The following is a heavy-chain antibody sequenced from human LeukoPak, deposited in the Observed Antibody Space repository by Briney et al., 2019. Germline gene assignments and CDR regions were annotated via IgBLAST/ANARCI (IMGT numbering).Heavy chain of an antibody. CDR3: ARGITIFGVALYGMDV. CDR1: GFTFSSYS. D-gene: IGHD3-3*01. CDR2: ISFDGSNK. J-gene: IGHJ6*02. Sequence: GALRLSCAASGFTFSSYSMHWVRQAPGKGLEWVAGISFDGSNKYYADSVKGRFTISRDNSKNTLYLQMNSLRAEDTAVYYCARGITIFGVALYGMDVWGQGTTVTVSS. V-gene: IGHV3-30*16.